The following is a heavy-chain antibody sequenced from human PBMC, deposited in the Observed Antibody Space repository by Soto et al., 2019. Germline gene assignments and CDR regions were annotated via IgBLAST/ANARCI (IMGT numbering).Heavy chain of an antibody. CDR3: ARPLYGSGSYSDY. D-gene: IGHD3-10*01. CDR2: IYPADSDT. V-gene: IGHV5-51*01. Sequence: GESLKISCKGSGYSFATYWIAWVRQMPGKGLEWMGIIYPADSDTRYGPSFQGQVTISADKSISTAYLQWSSLKASDTAMYYCARPLYGSGSYSDYWGQGTLVTVSS. CDR1: GYSFATYW. J-gene: IGHJ4*02.